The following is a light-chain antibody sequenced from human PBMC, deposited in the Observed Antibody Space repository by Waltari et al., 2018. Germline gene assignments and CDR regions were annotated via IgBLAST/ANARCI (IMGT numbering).Light chain of an antibody. CDR3: QHYVRLPVT. J-gene: IGKJ1*01. CDR2: GAS. CDR1: QSVGRS. V-gene: IGKV3-20*01. Sequence: TLSCRASQSVGRSLAWYQQKPGQAPRLLIYGASIRATGIPDRFSGGGSGTDFSLTISRLEPEDFAAYHCQHYVRLPVTFGQGTKVEIK.